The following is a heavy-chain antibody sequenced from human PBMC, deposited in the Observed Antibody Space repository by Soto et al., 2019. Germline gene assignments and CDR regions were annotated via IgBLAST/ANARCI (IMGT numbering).Heavy chain of an antibody. J-gene: IGHJ4*02. V-gene: IGHV3-23*01. CDR1: GFSFGSYA. CDR3: ARWSYLDY. CDR2: ISGSDGKT. Sequence: GGSLRLSCAASGFSFGSYALSWVRQAPGKGLEWVSTISGSDGKTLYADSVKGRFSISRDTSQSTLYLQMNSLRADDTAIYYCARWSYLDYWGQGTRVTVSS. D-gene: IGHD3-3*01.